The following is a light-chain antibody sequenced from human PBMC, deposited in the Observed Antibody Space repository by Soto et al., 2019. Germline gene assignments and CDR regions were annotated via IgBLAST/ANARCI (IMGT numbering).Light chain of an antibody. CDR2: DVS. V-gene: IGLV2-14*01. J-gene: IGLJ1*01. CDR1: SSDIGSYNF. CDR3: SSYTRSRSYV. Sequence: QSALTQPASVSGSPGQSIAISCTGTSSDIGSYNFVSWYQQQPGRAPKLMIYDVSDRPSGVSNRFSGSKSGNTASLTISGLQDEDEADYYCSSYTRSRSYVFGTGTKVTVL.